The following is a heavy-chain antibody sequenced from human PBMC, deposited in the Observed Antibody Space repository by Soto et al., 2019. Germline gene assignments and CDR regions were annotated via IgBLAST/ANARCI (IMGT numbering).Heavy chain of an antibody. D-gene: IGHD3-16*01. CDR3: AKDHLWGQSDY. CDR2: INTDGTNT. V-gene: IGHV3-74*03. J-gene: IGHJ4*02. Sequence: EVQLVESGGGLVQPGGSLRLSCAVSGCTFSRYWMHWFRQDPGNGLVWVSSINTDGTNTQYADTVRGRFTVSRDNAKNTVYFQMISLRSEDTAVYYCAKDHLWGQSDYWGQGTLVVVSS. CDR1: GCTFSRYW.